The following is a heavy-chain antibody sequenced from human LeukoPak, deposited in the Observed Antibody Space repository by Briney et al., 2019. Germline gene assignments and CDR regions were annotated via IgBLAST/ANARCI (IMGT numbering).Heavy chain of an antibody. Sequence: GGSPRLSCAASGFTFSSYSMNWVRQAPGKGLEWVSSISSSSSYIYYADSVKGRFTISRDNAKNSLYLQMNSLRAEDTAVYYCARHGYPYGMDVWGQGTTVTVSS. V-gene: IGHV3-21*01. CDR2: ISSSSSYI. CDR1: GFTFSSYS. D-gene: IGHD6-13*01. CDR3: ARHGYPYGMDV. J-gene: IGHJ6*02.